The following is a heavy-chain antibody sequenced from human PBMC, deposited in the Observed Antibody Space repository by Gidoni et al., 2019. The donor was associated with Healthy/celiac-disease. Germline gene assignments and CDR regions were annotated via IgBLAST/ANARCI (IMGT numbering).Heavy chain of an antibody. Sequence: VQLVQSGAEVKKPGSSVKVSCKASRGTFSSYAISWVRQAPGQGLEWMGGIIPIFGTANYAQKFQGRVTITADESTSTAYMELSSLRSEDTAVYYCARDADIVVVPAAITGTWYDPWGQGTLVTVSS. CDR1: RGTFSSYA. CDR3: ARDADIVVVPAAITGTWYDP. J-gene: IGHJ5*02. V-gene: IGHV1-69*01. D-gene: IGHD2-2*02. CDR2: IIPIFGTA.